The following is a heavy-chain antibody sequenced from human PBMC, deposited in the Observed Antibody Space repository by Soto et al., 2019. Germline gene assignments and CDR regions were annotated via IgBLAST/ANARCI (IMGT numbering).Heavy chain of an antibody. CDR2: IYHSGST. J-gene: IGHJ4*02. D-gene: IGHD4-17*01. CDR1: GGSISSGGYS. CDR3: ARATVTRVDY. V-gene: IGHV4-30-2*01. Sequence: QLQLQESGSGLVKPSQTLSLTCAVSGGSISSGGYSWSWIRQPPGKGLEWIGNIYHSGSTYYNPSLKSRGTISGDRAKNQFALKLRSVTAADTAVYYCARATVTRVDYWGQGTLVTVSS.